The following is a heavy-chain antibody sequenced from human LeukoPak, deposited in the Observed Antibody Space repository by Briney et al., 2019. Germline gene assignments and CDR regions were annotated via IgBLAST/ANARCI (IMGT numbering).Heavy chain of an antibody. V-gene: IGHV3-33*01. CDR3: ASDVERSSSWYDY. CDR2: IWYDGSNK. Sequence: GSLRLSCAASGFTFSSYGMHWVRQAPGKGLEGVAVIWYDGSNKYYADSVKGRFTISRDNSKNTLYLQMNSLRAEDTAVYYCASDVERSSSWYDYWGQGTLVTVSS. D-gene: IGHD6-13*01. J-gene: IGHJ4*02. CDR1: GFTFSSYG.